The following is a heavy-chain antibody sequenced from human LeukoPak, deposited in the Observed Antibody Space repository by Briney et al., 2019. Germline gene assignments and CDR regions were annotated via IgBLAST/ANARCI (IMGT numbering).Heavy chain of an antibody. CDR1: GFTFSRYW. J-gene: IGHJ4*02. CDR2: IKEDGSAK. V-gene: IGHV3-7*04. Sequence: PGGSLRLSCTASGFTFSRYWMTWVRQAPGKGLEWVANIKEDGSAKYYVDSMKGRFTISRDNAKNSLFLQMNSLRDEDTAVYYCARGRSTSVGTSFCCWGQGTLVTVSS. CDR3: ARGRSTSVGTSFCC. D-gene: IGHD2/OR15-2a*01.